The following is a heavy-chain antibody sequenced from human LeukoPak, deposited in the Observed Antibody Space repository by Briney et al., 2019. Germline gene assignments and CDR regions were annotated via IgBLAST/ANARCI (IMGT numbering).Heavy chain of an antibody. CDR2: ISYDGRNT. CDR3: VKFGDGGDLNHFTYFYGSGTD. J-gene: IGHJ4*02. D-gene: IGHD3-10*01. CDR1: GFTFRSHG. Sequence: PGRSLRLSCAASGFTFRSHGMHWVRQAPGKGLEWVAVISYDGRNTYYTDSVKGRFTISRDNSKNTLYLRMNSLRAEDTAVYYCVKFGDGGDLNHFTYFYGSGTDWGQGTLVTVSS. V-gene: IGHV3-30*18.